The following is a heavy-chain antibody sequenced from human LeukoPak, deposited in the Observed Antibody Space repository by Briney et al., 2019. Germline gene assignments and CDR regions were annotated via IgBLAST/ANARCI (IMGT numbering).Heavy chain of an antibody. D-gene: IGHD3-22*01. V-gene: IGHV4-61*02. CDR2: IYTSGST. J-gene: IGHJ4*02. Sequence: SETLSLTWTVSGGSISSGSYYWSWIRQPAGKGLEWIGRIYTSGSTNYNPSLKSRVTISVDTSKNQFSLKLSSVTAADTAVYYCARVTTDYYDSSGYSDYFDYWGQGTLVTVSS. CDR3: ARVTTDYYDSSGYSDYFDY. CDR1: GGSISSGSYY.